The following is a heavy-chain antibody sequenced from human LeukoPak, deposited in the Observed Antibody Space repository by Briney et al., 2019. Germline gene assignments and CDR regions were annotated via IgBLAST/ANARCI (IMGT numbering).Heavy chain of an antibody. J-gene: IGHJ6*02. CDR2: ITDRGDKT. D-gene: IGHD3-10*01. V-gene: IGHV3-23*01. Sequence: GGSLRLSCAASGFTFSSYGMHWVRQAPGKGLEWVSTITDRGDKTFYADSVKGRFTVSRDNSKNTQFLQMDSLRAEDTAVYYCAKVLGFGGDAYGMDVWGLGTTVTVSS. CDR1: GFTFSSYG. CDR3: AKVLGFGGDAYGMDV.